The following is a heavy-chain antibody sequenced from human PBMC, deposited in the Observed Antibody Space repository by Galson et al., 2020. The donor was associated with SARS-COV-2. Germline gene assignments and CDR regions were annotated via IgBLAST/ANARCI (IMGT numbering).Heavy chain of an antibody. CDR2: IYTTGDT. V-gene: IGHV4-61*02. J-gene: IGHJ6*03. CDR3: ARERGVDIVVEPAASRRVPWEDGTQFIYNYYLDV. CDR1: GASVSRDDHY. Sequence: SETLSLTCTVSGASVSRDDHYWTWIRQPAGKGLEWIGRIYTTGDTNYNPSLKSRVTMSVDSSKNQFSLKLSSVTAADTAVYYCARERGVDIVVEPAASRRVPWEDGTQFIYNYYLDVWGKGTTVTISS. D-gene: IGHD2-2*03.